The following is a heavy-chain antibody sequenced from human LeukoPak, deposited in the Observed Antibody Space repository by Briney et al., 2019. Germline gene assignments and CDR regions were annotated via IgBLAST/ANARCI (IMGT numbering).Heavy chain of an antibody. CDR3: AKGNSGYVDYFDY. J-gene: IGHJ4*02. D-gene: IGHD5-12*01. CDR2: ISTSSIYI. V-gene: IGHV3-21*04. Sequence: GGSLRLSCAASRFTFSSYSMNWVRQAPGKGLEWVSSISTSSIYIYYADSVKGRFTISRDNSKNTLYLQMNSLRAEDTAVYYCAKGNSGYVDYFDYWGQGTLVTVSS. CDR1: RFTFSSYS.